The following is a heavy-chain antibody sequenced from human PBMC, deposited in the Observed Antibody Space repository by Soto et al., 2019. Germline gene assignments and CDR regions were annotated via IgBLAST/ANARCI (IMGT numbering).Heavy chain of an antibody. D-gene: IGHD4-17*01. J-gene: IGHJ4*02. CDR2: ISGYSGNA. CDR3: AKRTSGTTWGESDY. Sequence: QVQVMQSGAEVKKPGDSVKVSCKTSGYIFSGYGINWVRQAPGQGLEWMGWISGYSGNANLAQKCQGRVTMTTDKSTRTAYMELRRLRSDDTAVYYCAKRTSGTTWGESDYWGQGTLVTVSS. CDR1: GYIFSGYG. V-gene: IGHV1-18*04.